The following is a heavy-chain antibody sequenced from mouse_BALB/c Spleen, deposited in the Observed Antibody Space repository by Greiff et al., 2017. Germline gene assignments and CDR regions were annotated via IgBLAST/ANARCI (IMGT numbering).Heavy chain of an antibody. D-gene: IGHD2-4*01. CDR2: ISSGGSYT. CDR3: ARDNYDYDAAYAMDY. J-gene: IGHJ4*01. Sequence: EVKLMESGGGLVKPGGSLKLSCAASGFTFSSYAMSWVRQSPEKRLEWVAEISSGGSYTYYPDTVTGRFTISRDNAKNTLYLEMSSLRSEDTAMYYCARDNYDYDAAYAMDYWGQGTSVTVSS. CDR1: GFTFSSYA. V-gene: IGHV5-9-4*01.